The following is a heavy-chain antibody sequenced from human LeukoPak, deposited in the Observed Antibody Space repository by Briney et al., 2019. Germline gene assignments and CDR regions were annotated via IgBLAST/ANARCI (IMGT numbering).Heavy chain of an antibody. V-gene: IGHV3-21*01. J-gene: IGHJ4*02. D-gene: IGHD6-13*01. Sequence: GGSLRLSCAASGFTFNTYSMNWVRQAPGKGLEWVSSISSSSTYIYYADSVKGRFTISRDNAKNSLYLQMNSLRAEDTAVHYCASSGIAAPDYWGQGTLVTVSS. CDR1: GFTFNTYS. CDR2: ISSSSTYI. CDR3: ASSGIAAPDY.